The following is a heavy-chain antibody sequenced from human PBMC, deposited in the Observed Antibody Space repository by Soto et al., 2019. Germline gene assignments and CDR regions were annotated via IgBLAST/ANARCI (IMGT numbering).Heavy chain of an antibody. CDR3: ERELSGCGHHY. CDR1: GYTFTIYY. J-gene: IGHJ4*01. Sequence: ASVKVSCKASGYTFTIYYMYWVRQAPGQGLEWMGIINPSGGSTSYAQKFQGRVTMTRDTSTSTVYMELSSLKSEDTAVYYCERELSGCGHHYWGHGTLVTDSS. D-gene: IGHD5-12*01. CDR2: INPSGGST. V-gene: IGHV1-46*01.